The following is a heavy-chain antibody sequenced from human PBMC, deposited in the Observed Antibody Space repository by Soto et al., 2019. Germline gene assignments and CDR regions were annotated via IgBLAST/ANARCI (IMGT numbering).Heavy chain of an antibody. Sequence: EVQLVESGGGLVQPGRSLRLSCAASGFTFDDYGMHWVRQAPGKGLEWVSGIRWNSGTIGYADSVKGRFTISRDNAKNSLYLQMNSLRTEDTALYYCAKGQYTSGWFGGFDYWGQGTLVTVSS. CDR2: IRWNSGTI. J-gene: IGHJ4*02. CDR1: GFTFDDYG. D-gene: IGHD6-19*01. V-gene: IGHV3-9*01. CDR3: AKGQYTSGWFGGFDY.